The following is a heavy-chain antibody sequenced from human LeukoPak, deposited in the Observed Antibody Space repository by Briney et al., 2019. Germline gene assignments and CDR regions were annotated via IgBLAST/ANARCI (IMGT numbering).Heavy chain of an antibody. CDR3: ARVRYYGSGSYPFDY. CDR1: GFTFSSYG. J-gene: IGHJ4*02. CDR2: IWYDGSNK. V-gene: IGHV3-33*01. Sequence: GGSLRLSCAASGFTFSSYGMHWVRQAPGKGLEWVAVIWYDGSNKYYADSVKGRFTISRDNSKNTLYLQMNSLRAEDTAVYYCARVRYYGSGSYPFDYWGQGTLVTVSS. D-gene: IGHD3-10*01.